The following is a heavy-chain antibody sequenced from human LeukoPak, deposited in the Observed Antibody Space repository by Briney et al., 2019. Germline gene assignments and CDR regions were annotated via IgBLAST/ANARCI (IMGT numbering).Heavy chain of an antibody. CDR2: IYYSGST. CDR1: GGSISSLY. D-gene: IGHD3-10*01. CDR3: AREDSGSYYNYYYFYMDV. Sequence: SETLSLTCAVSGGSISSLYWNWIRQPPGKGLEYIGYIYYSGSTNYNPSLKSRVTLSVDTSKTQFSLRLSSVTAADTAVYYCAREDSGSYYNYYYFYMDVWGKGTTVTISS. V-gene: IGHV4-59*12. J-gene: IGHJ6*03.